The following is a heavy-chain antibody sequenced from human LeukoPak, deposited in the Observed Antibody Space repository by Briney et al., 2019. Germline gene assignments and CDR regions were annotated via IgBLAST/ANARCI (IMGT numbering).Heavy chain of an antibody. V-gene: IGHV1-69*13. CDR1: GGTFSSYA. CDR2: IIPIFGTA. J-gene: IGHJ4*02. Sequence: SVKVSCKASGGTFSSYAISWVRQAPGQGLEWMGGIIPIFGTANYAQKFQGRVTITADESTSTAYMELNSLRAEDTAVYYCARSHSSGQGFDYWGQGTLVTVSS. D-gene: IGHD6-19*01. CDR3: ARSHSSGQGFDY.